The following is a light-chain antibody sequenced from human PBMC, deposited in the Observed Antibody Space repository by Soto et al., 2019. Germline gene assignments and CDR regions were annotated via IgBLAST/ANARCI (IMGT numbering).Light chain of an antibody. V-gene: IGLV2-14*01. CDR1: SSDVGGYNY. CDR2: EVS. Sequence: QSVLTQPASVSGSPGQSITISCTGTSSDVGGYNYVSWYQQQSGKAPKLMIHEVSNRPSGVSSRFSGSKSGNTASLTISGLQAEDEADYYCSSYAGSNNFVFGTGTKVTV. J-gene: IGLJ1*01. CDR3: SSYAGSNNFV.